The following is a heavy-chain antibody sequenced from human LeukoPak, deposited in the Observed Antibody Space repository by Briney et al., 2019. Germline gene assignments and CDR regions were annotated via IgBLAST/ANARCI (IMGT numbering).Heavy chain of an antibody. CDR1: GYTFISYD. Sequence: ASVKVSCKASGYTFISYDINWVRQATGQGLEWMGWMNPNSGITGYAQKIQGRVSMTRNTSISTAYMELSSLKSEDTAVYYCARGLYYYDSNGRTPYDYWGQGTLVTVSS. CDR2: MNPNSGIT. CDR3: ARGLYYYDSNGRTPYDY. J-gene: IGHJ4*02. D-gene: IGHD3-22*01. V-gene: IGHV1-8*01.